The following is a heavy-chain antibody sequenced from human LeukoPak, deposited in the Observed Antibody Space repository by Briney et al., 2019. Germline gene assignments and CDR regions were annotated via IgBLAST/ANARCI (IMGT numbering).Heavy chain of an antibody. J-gene: IGHJ5*02. V-gene: IGHV1-2*02. CDR2: INPNSGGT. CDR1: GYTFTGYY. Sequence: ASVKVSCKASGYTFTGYYMHWVRQAPGQGLEWMGWINPNSGGTNYAQKFQGRVTMTRDTSISTAYMELSRLRSEDTAVYYCARARYGGLNWFDPWGQGTLVTVSS. D-gene: IGHD4-23*01. CDR3: ARARYGGLNWFDP.